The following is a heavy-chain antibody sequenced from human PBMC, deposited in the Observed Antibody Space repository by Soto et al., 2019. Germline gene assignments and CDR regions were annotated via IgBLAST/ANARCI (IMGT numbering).Heavy chain of an antibody. J-gene: IGHJ4*02. Sequence: QVPLVQSGGELKKPGASVKVSCKASGYTFTYYAISWVRQAPGRGLEWMGWVNTYNGNPNYAQIFQGRVTMTTDTSTGTAYMELRSLKSDDSAIYYCARDSQYSTSWQRFDSWGQGTLVTVSS. CDR3: ARDSQYSTSWQRFDS. V-gene: IGHV1-18*01. CDR1: GYTFTYYA. CDR2: VNTYNGNP. D-gene: IGHD6-13*01.